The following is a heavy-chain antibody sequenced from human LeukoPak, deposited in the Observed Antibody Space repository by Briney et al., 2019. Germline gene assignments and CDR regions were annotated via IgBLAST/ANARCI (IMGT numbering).Heavy chain of an antibody. J-gene: IGHJ4*02. D-gene: IGHD5-18*01. V-gene: IGHV4-34*01. CDR3: AIAYRATQTFHSYHYFDY. CDR1: GGYSSNYY. Sequence: PSETLSLTCAVYGGYSSNYYWNWIRQSPGKGLEWIGEINQSGSTKYNPSLKSRVTISGDTSKNQFSLRLNSVTAADTAVYFCAIAYRATQTFHSYHYFDYWGQGTLVTVSS. CDR2: INQSGST.